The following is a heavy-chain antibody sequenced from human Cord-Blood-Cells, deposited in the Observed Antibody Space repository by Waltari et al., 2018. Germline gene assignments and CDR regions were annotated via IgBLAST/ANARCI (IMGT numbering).Heavy chain of an antibody. D-gene: IGHD1-7*01. CDR2: IIPIFGTA. CDR1: GGTFSSYA. V-gene: IGHV1-69*01. J-gene: IGHJ5*02. Sequence: QVQLVQSGAEVKKPGSSVKVSCTASGGTFSSYAITWVRQAPGQGLEWMGGIIPIFGTANYAQKFQGRVTITADESTSTAYMELSSLSSEDTAVYYCARMADWNYWFDPWGQGTLVTVSS. CDR3: ARMADWNYWFDP.